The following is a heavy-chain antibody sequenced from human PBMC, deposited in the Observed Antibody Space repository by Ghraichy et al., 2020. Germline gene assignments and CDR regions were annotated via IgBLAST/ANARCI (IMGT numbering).Heavy chain of an antibody. CDR1: GFTFSSYW. D-gene: IGHD2-8*02. J-gene: IGHJ4*02. V-gene: IGHV3-7*03. Sequence: GGSLRLSCAASGFTFSSYWMSWVRQAPGKGLEWVANIKQDGSEKYYVDSVKGRFTISRDNAKNSLYLQMNSLRAEDTAVYYCARADGILYWWSPAGYFDYWGQGTLVTVSS. CDR2: IKQDGSEK. CDR3: ARADGILYWWSPAGYFDY.